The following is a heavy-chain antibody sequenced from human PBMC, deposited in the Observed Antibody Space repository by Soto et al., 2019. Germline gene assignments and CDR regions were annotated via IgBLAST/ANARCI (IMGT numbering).Heavy chain of an antibody. CDR1: GGPFSGYY. D-gene: IGHD3-22*01. CDR3: ARWGYDSSGYYLHDAFDI. V-gene: IGHV4-34*01. Sequence: SETLSLTCAVYGGPFSGYYWSWIRQPPGKGLEWIGGINHSGSTNYNPSLKSRVTISVDTSKNQFSLKLSSVTAADTAVYYCARWGYDSSGYYLHDAFDIWGQGTMVTVSS. CDR2: INHSGST. J-gene: IGHJ3*02.